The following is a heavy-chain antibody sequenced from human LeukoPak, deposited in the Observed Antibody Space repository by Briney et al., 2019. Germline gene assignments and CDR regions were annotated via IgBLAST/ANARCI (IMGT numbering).Heavy chain of an antibody. V-gene: IGHV3-30-3*01. CDR2: ISYDGSNK. J-gene: IGHJ6*02. Sequence: GGSLRLSCAASGFTFSSYAKHWVRQAPGKGLEWVAVISYDGSNKYYADSVKGRFTISRDNSKNTLYLQMNSLRAEDTAVYYCASPNNYYGMDVWGQGTTVTVSS. CDR1: GFTFSSYA. CDR3: ASPNNYYGMDV.